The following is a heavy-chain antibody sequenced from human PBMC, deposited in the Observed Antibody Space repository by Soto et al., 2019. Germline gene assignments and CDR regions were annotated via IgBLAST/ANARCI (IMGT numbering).Heavy chain of an antibody. CDR1: GFTFSGYA. CDR3: AKGGYGFYRTI. V-gene: IGHV3-23*01. D-gene: IGHD5-18*01. Sequence: GGSLRVSCAASGFTFSGYAMSWVRQSPGKGLEWVSAISGSGGSTYYADSVKGRFTISRDNSKNTLYLQMNSLRAEDTAVYYCAKGGYGFYRTIWGQGTLVTVSS. J-gene: IGHJ4*02. CDR2: ISGSGGST.